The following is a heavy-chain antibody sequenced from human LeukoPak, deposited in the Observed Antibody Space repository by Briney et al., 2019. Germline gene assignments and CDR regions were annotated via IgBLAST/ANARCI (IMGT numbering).Heavy chain of an antibody. CDR3: ARVHGDFYFDY. J-gene: IGHJ4*02. CDR1: GGSISSGDYY. Sequence: SQTLSLTCTISGGSISSGDYYWSWIRQPPGKGLEWIGYIYYSGSTYYNPSLKSRVTISVDTSKNQFSLKLSSVTAADTAVYYCARVHGDFYFDYWGQGTLVIVSS. CDR2: IYYSGST. V-gene: IGHV4-30-4*01. D-gene: IGHD4-17*01.